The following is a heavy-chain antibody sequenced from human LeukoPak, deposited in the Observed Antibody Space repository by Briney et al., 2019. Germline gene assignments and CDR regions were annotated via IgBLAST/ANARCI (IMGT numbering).Heavy chain of an antibody. V-gene: IGHV3-7*04. CDR2: IKQDGSEK. D-gene: IGHD5-18*01. CDR3: ARGSRGYSYGLYYYYGMDV. CDR1: GFTLSSYW. J-gene: IGHJ6*02. Sequence: GGSLRLSCAASGFTLSSYWMSWVRQAPGKGLEWVANIKQDGSEKYYVDSVKGRFTISRDNAKNSLYLQMNSLRAEDTAVYYCARGSRGYSYGLYYYYGMDVWGQGTTVTVSS.